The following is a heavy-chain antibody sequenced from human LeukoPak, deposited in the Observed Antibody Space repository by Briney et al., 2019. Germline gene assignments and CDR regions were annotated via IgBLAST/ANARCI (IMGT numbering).Heavy chain of an antibody. D-gene: IGHD1-26*01. J-gene: IGHJ4*02. CDR3: ARRLVGATSPYYFDS. CDR2: MNPNSGNT. V-gene: IGHV1-8*01. CDR1: GYTFTSYD. Sequence: ASVKVACKASGYTFTSYDINWVRQATGQGLEWMGWMNPNSGNTGYAQKFQGRVTMTRNTSISTAYMELSSLRSEDTAVYYCARRLVGATSPYYFDSWGQGTLVTVSS.